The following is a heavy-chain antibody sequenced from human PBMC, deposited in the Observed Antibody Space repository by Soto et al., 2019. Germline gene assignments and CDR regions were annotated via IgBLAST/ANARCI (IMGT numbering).Heavy chain of an antibody. J-gene: IGHJ5*02. CDR3: ARGRGRYSSGWSWFDP. CDR2: IFQSGST. D-gene: IGHD6-19*01. Sequence: SETLSLTCGVSGGTIRSPDWWTWVRQPPGKGLEWIGEIFQSGSTNCTPSLESRVTISVDKSKNQFSLTLTSVTAADTAVYFCARGRGRYSSGWSWFDPWGQGILVTVS. V-gene: IGHV4-4*02. CDR1: GGTIRSPDW.